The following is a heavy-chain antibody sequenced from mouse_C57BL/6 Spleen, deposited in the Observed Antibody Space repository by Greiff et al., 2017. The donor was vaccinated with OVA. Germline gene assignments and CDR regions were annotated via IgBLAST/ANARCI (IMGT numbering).Heavy chain of an antibody. CDR3: ARRGITTGAMDY. CDR2: IYPGDGDT. V-gene: IGHV1-80*01. CDR1: GYAFSSYW. D-gene: IGHD1-1*01. J-gene: IGHJ4*01. Sequence: VKLQQSGAELVKPGASVKISCKASGYAFSSYWMNWVKQRPGKGLEWIGQIYPGDGDTNYNGKFKGKATLTADKSSSTAYMQLSSLTSEDSAVYFCARRGITTGAMDYWGQGTSVTVSS.